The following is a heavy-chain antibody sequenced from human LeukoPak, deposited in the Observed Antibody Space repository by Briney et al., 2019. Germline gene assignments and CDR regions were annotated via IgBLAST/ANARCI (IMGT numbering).Heavy chain of an antibody. CDR3: ARAYSSSWYFNWFDP. CDR2: IYHSGST. J-gene: IGHJ5*02. CDR1: GYSISSGYY. Sequence: SETLSLTCTVSGYSISSGYYWGWLRQPPGKGLEWIGSIYHSGSTYYNPSLKSRVIISVDTSKNQFSLKLSSVTAADTAVYYCARAYSSSWYFNWFDPWGQGTLVIVSS. V-gene: IGHV4-38-2*02. D-gene: IGHD6-13*01.